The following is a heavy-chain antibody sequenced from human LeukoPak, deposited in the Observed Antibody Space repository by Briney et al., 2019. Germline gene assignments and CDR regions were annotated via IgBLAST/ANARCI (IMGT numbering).Heavy chain of an antibody. CDR1: GGSISSYY. CDR3: ARGYYYDSSGSVGFDY. Sequence: SETLSLTCTVSGGSISSYYWSWIRQPPGKGLEWIGFIYYSGSTNYNPSLKSRVTISVDTSKNQFSLKLSSVTAADTAVYYCARGYYYDSSGSVGFDYWGQGTLVTVSS. D-gene: IGHD3-22*01. CDR2: IYYSGST. V-gene: IGHV4-59*01. J-gene: IGHJ4*02.